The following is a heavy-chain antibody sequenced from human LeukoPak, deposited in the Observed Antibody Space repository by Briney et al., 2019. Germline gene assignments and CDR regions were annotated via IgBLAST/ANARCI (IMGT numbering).Heavy chain of an antibody. D-gene: IGHD2-2*03. V-gene: IGHV3-23*01. Sequence: PGGSLRLSCAASGFTFSSYAMSWVRQAPGKGLEWVSAISSSGGSTYYADSVKGRFTISRDNSKNTLYLQMNSLRAEDTAVYYCAKEGRSGYCSSTSCSTYYFDYWGQGTLVTVSS. CDR3: AKEGRSGYCSSTSCSTYYFDY. CDR1: GFTFSSYA. CDR2: ISSSGGST. J-gene: IGHJ4*02.